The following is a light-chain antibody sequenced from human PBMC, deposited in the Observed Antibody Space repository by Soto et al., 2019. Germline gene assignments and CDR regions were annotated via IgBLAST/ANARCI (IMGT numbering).Light chain of an antibody. J-gene: IGKJ5*01. CDR2: RAS. Sequence: DILLTQSPGTLYLSQGEVATLSFMASQSVGSNLAWYQQKPGQAPRLLIYRASTRATGISGSFSGSGSGTEFTLTISSLQSEDFAVYYCQQYNQWPITFGQGTRLEIK. CDR1: QSVGSN. CDR3: QQYNQWPIT. V-gene: IGKV3-15*01.